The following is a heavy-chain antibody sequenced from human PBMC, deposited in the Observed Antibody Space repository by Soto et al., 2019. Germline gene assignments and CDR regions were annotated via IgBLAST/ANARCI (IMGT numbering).Heavy chain of an antibody. Sequence: SVKVSCKASGGTFSSYTISWVRQAPGQGLEWMGRIIPILGIANYAQKFQGRVTITADKSTSTAYMELSSLRSEDTAVYYCARGDCSGGSCYSGSGRSPYYFDYWGQGTLVTVSS. J-gene: IGHJ4*02. CDR2: IIPILGIA. CDR3: ARGDCSGGSCYSGSGRSPYYFDY. D-gene: IGHD2-15*01. CDR1: GGTFSSYT. V-gene: IGHV1-69*02.